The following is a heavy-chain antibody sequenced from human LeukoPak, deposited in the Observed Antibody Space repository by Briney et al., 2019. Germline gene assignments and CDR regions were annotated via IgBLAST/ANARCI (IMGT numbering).Heavy chain of an antibody. CDR1: GGSIGASINSPNW. J-gene: IGHJ4*02. Sequence: SETLSLTCAVSGGSIGASINSPNWWSWVRQPPGKGLEWIGEIYHSGSTNYNPSLKSRVTISVDTSKNQFSLKLSSVTAADTAVYYCARVMEGGYDSSGYYPHYFDYWGQGTLVTVSS. V-gene: IGHV4-4*02. CDR3: ARVMEGGYDSSGYYPHYFDY. D-gene: IGHD3-22*01. CDR2: IYHSGST.